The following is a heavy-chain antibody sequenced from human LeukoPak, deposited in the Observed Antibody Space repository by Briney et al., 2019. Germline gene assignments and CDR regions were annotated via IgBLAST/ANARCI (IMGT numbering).Heavy chain of an antibody. CDR1: GYTFTGYY. D-gene: IGHD3-10*01. V-gene: IGHV1-2*02. Sequence: ASVKVSCKASGYTFTGYYMHWVRQAPGQGLEWMGWINPHSGGTNYAQKFQGRVTITRDTSISTAYMELSRLRSDDTAVYYCARDFGPEYYGSGSKTDDYWGQGTLVTVCS. CDR3: ARDFGPEYYGSGSKTDDY. J-gene: IGHJ4*02. CDR2: INPHSGGT.